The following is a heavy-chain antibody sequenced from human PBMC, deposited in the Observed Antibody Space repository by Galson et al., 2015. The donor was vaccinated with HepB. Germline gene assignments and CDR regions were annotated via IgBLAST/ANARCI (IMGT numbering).Heavy chain of an antibody. J-gene: IGHJ4*02. Sequence: SLRLSCAASGFTFSRYSMNWVRQAPGKGLEWVSSISSSSSYIYYADSVKGRFTISRDNAKNSLYLQMNSLRAEDTAVYYCARAFGYVWGSYRYFDYWGQGTLVTVSS. D-gene: IGHD3-16*02. CDR3: ARAFGYVWGSYRYFDY. CDR2: ISSSSSYI. V-gene: IGHV3-21*01. CDR1: GFTFSRYS.